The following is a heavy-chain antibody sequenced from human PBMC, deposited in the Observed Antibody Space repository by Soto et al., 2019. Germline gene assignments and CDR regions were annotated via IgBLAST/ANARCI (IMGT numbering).Heavy chain of an antibody. CDR2: INHSGST. J-gene: IGHJ4*02. Sequence: SETLSLTCAGYGGSFSGYYWSLIRQPPGKGLEWIGEINHSGSTNYNPSLKSRVTISVDTSKNQFSLKLSSVTAADTAVYYRARGQGYYYDSSGQIDYWDQGTLVTVSA. V-gene: IGHV4-34*01. D-gene: IGHD3-22*01. CDR1: GGSFSGYY. CDR3: ARGQGYYYDSSGQIDY.